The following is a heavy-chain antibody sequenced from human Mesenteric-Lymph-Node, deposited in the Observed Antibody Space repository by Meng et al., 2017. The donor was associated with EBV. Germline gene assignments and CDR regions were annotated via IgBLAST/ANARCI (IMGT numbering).Heavy chain of an antibody. CDR2: ISAYNGNI. CDR1: GYSFSSYG. D-gene: IGHD3-22*01. J-gene: IGHJ5*02. CDR3: ATDTGRVINNLFDP. Sequence: VQSGGEVKKPGASGKVSCKAYGYSFSSYGISWVRQASGQGLEWMGWISAYNGNINYAQKFQGRVTMTTDTSTSTAYMELRSLRSDDTAVYYCATDTGRVINNLFDPWGQGTLVTVSS. V-gene: IGHV1-18*01.